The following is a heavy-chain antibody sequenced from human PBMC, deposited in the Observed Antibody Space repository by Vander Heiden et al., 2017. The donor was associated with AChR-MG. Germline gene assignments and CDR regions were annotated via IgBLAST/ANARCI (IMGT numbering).Heavy chain of an antibody. CDR2: INHSGST. V-gene: IGHV4-34*01. Sequence: QVQLQQWGAGLLKPSEPLSLTCAVYGGSFSGYYWSWIRQPPGKGLEWIGEINHSGSTNYNPSLKSRVTISVDTSKNQFSLKLSSVTAADTAVYYWARAHLRFLEWFPLARFDPWGQGTLVTVSS. D-gene: IGHD3-3*01. CDR1: GGSFSGYY. CDR3: ARAHLRFLEWFPLARFDP. J-gene: IGHJ5*02.